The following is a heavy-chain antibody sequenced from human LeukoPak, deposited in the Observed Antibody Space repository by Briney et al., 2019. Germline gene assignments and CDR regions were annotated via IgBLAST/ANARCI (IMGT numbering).Heavy chain of an antibody. CDR2: IYYIGST. CDR1: GGSIRSYY. J-gene: IGHJ4*02. Sequence: NPSETLSLTCTVSGGSIRSYYWSWIRQPPGRGLEWIGSIYYIGSTNYNPSLKTRVTIPVDTSKNQFSLKLSSVTAADTAVYYCASLPPYSSSWYFDYWGQGTLVTVSS. D-gene: IGHD6-13*01. CDR3: ASLPPYSSSWYFDY. V-gene: IGHV4-59*12.